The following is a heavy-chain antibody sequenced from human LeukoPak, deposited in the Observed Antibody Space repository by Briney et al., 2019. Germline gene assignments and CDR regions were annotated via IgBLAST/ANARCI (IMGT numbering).Heavy chain of an antibody. CDR2: ISAYNGNT. CDR1: GYTFTSYG. Sequence: ASVKVSCKASGYTFTSYGISWVRQAPGQGLEWMGWISAYNGNTNYAQKLQGRVTMTTDTSTSTAYMELSSLRSEDTAVYYCARPIAGNLNWFDPWGQGTLVTVSS. CDR3: ARPIAGNLNWFDP. D-gene: IGHD4-23*01. V-gene: IGHV1-18*01. J-gene: IGHJ5*02.